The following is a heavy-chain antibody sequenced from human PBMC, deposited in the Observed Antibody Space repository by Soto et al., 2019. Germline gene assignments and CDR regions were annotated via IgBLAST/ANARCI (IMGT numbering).Heavy chain of an antibody. CDR3: AKKGHCSGGICYSLDV. CDR2: ISGSGGST. Sequence: GGSLRLSCAASGFTFSSYAMTWVRQAPGKGLEWVSGISGSGGSTYYTDSVKGRFTISRDNSKNTLYLQMNSLRAEDTAVYYCAKKGHCSGGICYSLDVWGQGTTVTVSS. J-gene: IGHJ6*02. V-gene: IGHV3-23*01. CDR1: GFTFSSYA. D-gene: IGHD2-15*01.